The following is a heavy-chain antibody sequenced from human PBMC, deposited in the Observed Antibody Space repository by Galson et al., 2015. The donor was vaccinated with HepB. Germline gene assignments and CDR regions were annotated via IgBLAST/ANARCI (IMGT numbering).Heavy chain of an antibody. CDR3: ARSYDSSGYYYKTPIYYFDY. CDR2: IYTSGST. J-gene: IGHJ4*02. D-gene: IGHD3-22*01. CDR1: GGSISSGSYY. V-gene: IGHV4-61*02. Sequence: TLSLTCTVPGGSISSGSYYWSWIRQPARKGLEWIGRIYTSGSTNYNPSLKSRVTISVDTSKNQFSLKLSSVTAADTAVYYCARSYDSSGYYYKTPIYYFDYWGQGTLVTVSS.